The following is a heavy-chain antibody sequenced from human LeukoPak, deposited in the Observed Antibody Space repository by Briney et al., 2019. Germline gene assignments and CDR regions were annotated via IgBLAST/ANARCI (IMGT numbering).Heavy chain of an antibody. D-gene: IGHD2-21*02. CDR2: ISGSGGST. V-gene: IGHV3-23*01. CDR1: GFTSSSYA. J-gene: IGHJ4*02. Sequence: GGSLRLSCAASGFTSSSYAMSWVRQAPGKGLEWVSAISGSGGSTYYADSVKGRFTISRDNSKNTLYLQMNSLRAEDTAVYYCAKYVVVTSSYYFDYWGQGTLVTVSS. CDR3: AKYVVVTSSYYFDY.